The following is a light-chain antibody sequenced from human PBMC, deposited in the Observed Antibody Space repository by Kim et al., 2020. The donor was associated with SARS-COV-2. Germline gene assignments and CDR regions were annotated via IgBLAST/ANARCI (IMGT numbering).Light chain of an antibody. J-gene: IGLJ3*02. V-gene: IGLV6-57*03. CDR1: SGSIASNY. CDR2: EDN. CDR3: QSYDSSSWV. Sequence: GKTVTCSCTRSSGSIASNYVQWYQQRPGSAPTTVIYEDNQRPSGVPDRFSGSIDSSSNSASLTISGLKTEDEADYYCQSYDSSSWVFGGGTQLTVL.